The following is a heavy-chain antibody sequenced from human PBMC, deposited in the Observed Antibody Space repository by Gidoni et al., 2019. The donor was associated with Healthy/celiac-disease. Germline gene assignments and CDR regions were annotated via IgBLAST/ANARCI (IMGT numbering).Heavy chain of an antibody. V-gene: IGHV3-30*18. CDR1: SYG. D-gene: IGHD3-22*01. CDR3: AKDRKGDYYDSSGYPRAYYYYGMDV. CDR2: ISYDGSNK. Sequence: SYGMHWVRQAPGKGLEWVAVISYDGSNKYYADSVKGRFTISRDNSKNTLYLQMNSLRAEDTAVYYCAKDRKGDYYDSSGYPRAYYYYGMDVWGQGTTVTVSS. J-gene: IGHJ6*02.